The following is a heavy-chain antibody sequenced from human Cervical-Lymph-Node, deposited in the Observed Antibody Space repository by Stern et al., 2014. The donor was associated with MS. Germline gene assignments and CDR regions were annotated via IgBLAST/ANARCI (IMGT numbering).Heavy chain of an antibody. CDR1: GGTFSSYG. Sequence: QLVQSGAELKKPGSSVKVSCKASGGTFSSYGISWVRQAPGQGLEWMGWIIPLYGTTNYARRFQGRVTITADISTSTAYMELSSLRSEDTAVYYCARDGDFGSNYGMDVWGQGTTVTVSS. J-gene: IGHJ6*02. CDR2: IIPLYGTT. V-gene: IGHV1-69*06. D-gene: IGHD2-21*02. CDR3: ARDGDFGSNYGMDV.